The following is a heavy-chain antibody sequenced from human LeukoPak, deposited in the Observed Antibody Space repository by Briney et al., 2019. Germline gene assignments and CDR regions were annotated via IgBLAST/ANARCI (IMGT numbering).Heavy chain of an antibody. Sequence: GASVKVSCKASGYTFTGYYMHWVRQAPGQGLEWMGRINPNSGGTNNAQKFQGRVTMTRDTSTSTVYMELRSLRSEDTAVYYCARNNYYDSSGYAFDIWGQGTMVTVSS. V-gene: IGHV1-2*06. CDR2: INPNSGGT. D-gene: IGHD3-22*01. CDR3: ARNNYYDSSGYAFDI. J-gene: IGHJ3*02. CDR1: GYTFTGYY.